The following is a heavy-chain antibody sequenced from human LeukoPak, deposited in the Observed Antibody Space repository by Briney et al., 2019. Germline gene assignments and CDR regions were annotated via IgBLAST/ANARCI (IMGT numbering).Heavy chain of an antibody. J-gene: IGHJ3*02. D-gene: IGHD3-22*01. CDR1: GGSISSSSYY. CDR2: IYYSGST. V-gene: IGHV4-39*01. CDR3: ARHGGGITMIVVVIPLPPAFDI. Sequence: SETLSLTCTVSGGSISSSSYYWGWIRQPPGKGLEWIGSIYYSGSTYYNPSLKSRVTISVDTSKNQFSLKLSSVTAADTAVYYCARHGGGITMIVVVIPLPPAFDIWGQGTMVTVSS.